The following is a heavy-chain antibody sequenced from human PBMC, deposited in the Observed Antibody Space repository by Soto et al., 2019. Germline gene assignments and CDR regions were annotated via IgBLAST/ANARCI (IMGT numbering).Heavy chain of an antibody. CDR3: AKLGSENYDSSGYYYKYYFDY. V-gene: IGHV3-23*01. CDR1: GFTFSSYA. Sequence: PGGSLRLSCAASGFTFSSYAMSWVRQAPGKGLEWVSAISSSGGSTYYADSVKGRFTISRDNSKNTLYLQMNSLRAEDTAVYYCAKLGSENYDSSGYYYKYYFDYWGQGTLVTVSS. CDR2: ISSSGGST. J-gene: IGHJ4*02. D-gene: IGHD3-22*01.